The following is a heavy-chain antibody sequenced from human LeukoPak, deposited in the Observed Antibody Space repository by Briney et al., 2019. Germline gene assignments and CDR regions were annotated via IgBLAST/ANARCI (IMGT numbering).Heavy chain of an antibody. CDR2: IYYSGST. Sequence: SETLSLTCTVSGGSISSYYWSWIRQPPGKGLEWIGHIYYSGSTNYNPSLKSRVTISVDASKNQFSLKLSSVTAADTAVYYCASYCSGGSCDAFDIWGQGTMVTVSS. CDR3: ASYCSGGSCDAFDI. D-gene: IGHD2-15*01. V-gene: IGHV4-59*12. CDR1: GGSISSYY. J-gene: IGHJ3*02.